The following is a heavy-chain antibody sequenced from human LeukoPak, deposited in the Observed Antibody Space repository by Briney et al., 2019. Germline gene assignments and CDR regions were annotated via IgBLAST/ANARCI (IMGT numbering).Heavy chain of an antibody. CDR1: GFTFSSYA. CDR2: ISGSGGST. D-gene: IGHD3-9*01. CDR3: ARERKEENILTGYYYYYMDV. V-gene: IGHV3-23*01. Sequence: GGSLRLSCAASGFTFSSYAMSWVRQAPGKGLEWVSAISGSGGSTYYADSVKGRFTISRDNAKNSLYLQMNSLRAEDTAVYYCARERKEENILTGYYYYYMDVWGKGTTVTISS. J-gene: IGHJ6*03.